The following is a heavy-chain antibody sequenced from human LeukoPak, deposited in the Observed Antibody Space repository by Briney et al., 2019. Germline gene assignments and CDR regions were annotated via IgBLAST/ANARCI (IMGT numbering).Heavy chain of an antibody. J-gene: IGHJ4*02. V-gene: IGHV7-4-1*02. CDR1: GYTFTTYA. Sequence: ASVKVSCKASGYTFTTYAVNWVQQAPGQGLEWMGWIHTNTGNPTYAQGFTGRFVFSLDTSVSTAYLQVSSLKAEDTAVYYCARAGFNFKVVRGVMDFDYWGQGTLVTVSS. D-gene: IGHD3-10*01. CDR3: ARAGFNFKVVRGVMDFDY. CDR2: IHTNTGNP.